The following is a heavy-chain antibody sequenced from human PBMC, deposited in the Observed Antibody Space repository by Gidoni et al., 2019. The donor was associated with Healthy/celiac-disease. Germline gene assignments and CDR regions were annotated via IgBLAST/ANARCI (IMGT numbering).Heavy chain of an antibody. Sequence: QVQLVESGGSLVKPGGSLRLSCAASGFTFSDYYMSWIRQAPGKGLEWVSYISSSGSTIYYADSVKGRFTISRDNAKNSLYLQMNSLRAEDTAVYYCAREQVFGVVTPYYYGMDVWGQGTTVTVSS. D-gene: IGHD3-3*01. CDR1: GFTFSDYY. V-gene: IGHV3-11*01. J-gene: IGHJ6*02. CDR3: AREQVFGVVTPYYYGMDV. CDR2: ISSSGSTI.